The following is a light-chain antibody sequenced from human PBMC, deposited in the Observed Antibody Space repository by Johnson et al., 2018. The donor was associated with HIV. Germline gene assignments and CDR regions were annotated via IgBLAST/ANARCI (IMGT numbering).Light chain of an antibody. J-gene: IGLJ1*01. Sequence: QSVLTKPPSVSAAPGQKVTISCSGSSSDMGNYAVSWYQQLPGTAPKLLIYENNQRPSGIPDRFSGSKSGTSATLGITGLQTGAEADYDCGNWDSSLSAYNYVFGTGPKFTVL. V-gene: IGLV1-51*02. CDR3: GNWDSSLSAYNYV. CDR2: ENN. CDR1: SSDMGNYA.